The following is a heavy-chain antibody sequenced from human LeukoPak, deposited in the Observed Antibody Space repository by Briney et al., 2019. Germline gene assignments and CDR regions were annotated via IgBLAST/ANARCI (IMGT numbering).Heavy chain of an antibody. CDR3: ARAVNSFPLYYFDY. Sequence: GGSLRLSCAASGFTFSSYWMSWVRQAPGKGLEWVANIKQDGSEKYYVDSVKGRFTISRDNAKNSLYLQMNSLRAEDTAVYYCARAVNSFPLYYFDYWGQGTLVTVSS. D-gene: IGHD4-11*01. J-gene: IGHJ4*02. CDR1: GFTFSSYW. CDR2: IKQDGSEK. V-gene: IGHV3-7*01.